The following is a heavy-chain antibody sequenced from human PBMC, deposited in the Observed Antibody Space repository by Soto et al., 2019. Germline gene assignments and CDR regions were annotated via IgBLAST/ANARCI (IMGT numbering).Heavy chain of an antibody. CDR1: GASISGTIYY. V-gene: IGHV4-39*02. CDR2: IYYSGST. CDR3: ARPGGSGWFYFDS. J-gene: IGHJ4*02. D-gene: IGHD6-13*01. Sequence: SETLSLTCIVSGASISGTIYYWGWIRQPPGKGLEWIGSIYYSGSTYYNPSLKSRVTISVDTSKNHFSLKLTSVTAADTAVYYCARPGGSGWFYFDSWGQGSQVTVSS.